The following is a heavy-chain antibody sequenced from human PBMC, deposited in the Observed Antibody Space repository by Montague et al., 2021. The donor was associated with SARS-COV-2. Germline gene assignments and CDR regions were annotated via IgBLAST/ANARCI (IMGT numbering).Heavy chain of an antibody. CDR3: ARAAMNTGTKTDY. V-gene: IGHV4-38-2*02. Sequence: SETLSLTCTVSGYSINSGYHWCWRRQPPRKGLEWIGSFYHGGSTYYNSSLKRRVTISGDTSKNQFSLKLSSVTAADTAVYYCARAAMNTGTKTDYRGQGTLVTVSS. J-gene: IGHJ4*02. D-gene: IGHD3-10*01. CDR2: FYHGGST. CDR1: GYSINSGYH.